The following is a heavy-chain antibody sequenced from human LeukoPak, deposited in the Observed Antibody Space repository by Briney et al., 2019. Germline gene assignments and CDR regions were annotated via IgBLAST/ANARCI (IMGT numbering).Heavy chain of an antibody. J-gene: IGHJ6*03. V-gene: IGHV4-34*01. Sequence: SETLSLTCAVYGGSFSGYYWSWIRQPPGKGLEWIGEINHSGSTNYNPSLKSRVTISVDTSKNQLSLKLSSVTAADTAVYYCARVRYSSSWYVGAYYYYHMDVWGKGTTVTVSS. D-gene: IGHD6-13*01. CDR1: GGSFSGYY. CDR2: INHSGST. CDR3: ARVRYSSSWYVGAYYYYHMDV.